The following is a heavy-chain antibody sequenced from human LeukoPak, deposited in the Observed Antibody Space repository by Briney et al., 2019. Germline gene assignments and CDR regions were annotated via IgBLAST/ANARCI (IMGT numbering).Heavy chain of an antibody. CDR1: RFTFSNYW. Sequence: PGGSLRLSCAASRFTFSNYWMSWVRQAPGKGLEWVANMKQDGSEINYVDSVKGRFTISRDNAKNSLYLQMNSLRVEDTAVYYCAKDYSGLALFDYWGQGTLVTVSS. CDR2: MKQDGSEI. V-gene: IGHV3-7*01. D-gene: IGHD2-21*01. J-gene: IGHJ4*02. CDR3: AKDYSGLALFDY.